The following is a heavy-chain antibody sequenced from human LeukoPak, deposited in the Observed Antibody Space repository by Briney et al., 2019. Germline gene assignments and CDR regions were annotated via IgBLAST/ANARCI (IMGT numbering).Heavy chain of an antibody. CDR2: IYYSGST. D-gene: IGHD3-22*01. CDR3: ARGVEDYYDSSGAFDI. V-gene: IGHV4-30-4*01. CDR1: GGSISSGDYY. J-gene: IGHJ3*02. Sequence: SETLSLTCTVSGGSISSGDYYWSWIRQPPGKGLEWIGYIYYSGSTYYNPPLKSRVTISVDTSKNQFSLKLSSVTAADTAVYYCARGVEDYYDSSGAFDIWGQGTVVTVSS.